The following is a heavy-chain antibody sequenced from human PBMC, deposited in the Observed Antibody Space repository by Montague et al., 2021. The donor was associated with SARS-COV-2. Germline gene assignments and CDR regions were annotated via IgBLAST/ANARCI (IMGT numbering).Heavy chain of an antibody. J-gene: IGHJ4*02. CDR1: GDSISSSNW. CDR2: IYHSGST. D-gene: IGHD3-10*01. V-gene: IGHV4-4*02. Sequence: SETLSLTCAVSGDSISSSNWCSWVRQPPGKGLEWIGEIYHSGSTNYNPSLKSRVTISVDKSKNQFSLKLSSVTAADTAVYYCASRGAGWFGSNPESFDYWGQGTLVTVSS. CDR3: ASRGAGWFGSNPESFDY.